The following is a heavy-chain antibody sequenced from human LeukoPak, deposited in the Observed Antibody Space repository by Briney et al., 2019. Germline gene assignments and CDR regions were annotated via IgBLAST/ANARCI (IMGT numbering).Heavy chain of an antibody. CDR3: ASVAAQGFVDY. D-gene: IGHD6-19*01. CDR2: IIPIFGTA. Sequence: SVKVSCKASGGTFSSYAISWVRQAPGQGLEWMGGIIPIFGTANYAQKFQGRVTITADKSTSTAYMGLSSLRSEDTAVYYCASVAAQGFVDYWGQGTLVTVSS. CDR1: GGTFSSYA. J-gene: IGHJ4*02. V-gene: IGHV1-69*06.